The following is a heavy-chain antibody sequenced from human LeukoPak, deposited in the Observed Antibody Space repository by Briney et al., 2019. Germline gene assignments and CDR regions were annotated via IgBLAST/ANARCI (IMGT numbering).Heavy chain of an antibody. D-gene: IGHD4-11*01. V-gene: IGHV4-31*03. J-gene: IGHJ4*02. CDR3: ARGTVNRFDY. CDR2: SYYTGST. Sequence: SETLSLTCTVSGDSISSGVSYWNWIRQHPGKGLEWIGYSYYTGSTHYNPSLKSRLTISVDTSKNQVSLKMTSVTAADTAVYYWARGTVNRFDYWGQGTLVTVSS. CDR1: GDSISSGVSY.